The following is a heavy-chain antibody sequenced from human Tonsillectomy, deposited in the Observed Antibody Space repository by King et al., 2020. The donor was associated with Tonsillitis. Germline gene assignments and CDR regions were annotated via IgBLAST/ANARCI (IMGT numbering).Heavy chain of an antibody. CDR1: GFTFSNAW. V-gene: IGHV3-15*01. CDR2: IKSKTDGGTT. D-gene: IGHD3-10*01. Sequence: VQLVESGGGLVKPGGSLRLSCAASGFTFSNAWMSWVRQAPGKGLEWVGRIKSKTDGGTTDYAAPVKGRFTISRDDSKNTLYLQMNSLKTEDTAVYYCTPASYYYGYAYWGQGHLVTVSS. J-gene: IGHJ4*02. CDR3: TPASYYYGYAY.